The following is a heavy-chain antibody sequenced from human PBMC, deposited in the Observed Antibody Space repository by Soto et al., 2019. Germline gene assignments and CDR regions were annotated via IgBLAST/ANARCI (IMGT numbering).Heavy chain of an antibody. CDR3: ARDLGKAPDYYYGMDV. Sequence: GGSLRLSCAASGFTFSSYSMNWVRQAPGKGLEWVSSISSSSSYIYYADSVKGRFTISRDNAKNSLYLQMNSLRAEDTAVYYCARDLGKAPDYYYGMDVWGQGTTVTVSS. CDR1: GFTFSSYS. D-gene: IGHD1-26*01. J-gene: IGHJ6*02. CDR2: ISSSSSYI. V-gene: IGHV3-21*01.